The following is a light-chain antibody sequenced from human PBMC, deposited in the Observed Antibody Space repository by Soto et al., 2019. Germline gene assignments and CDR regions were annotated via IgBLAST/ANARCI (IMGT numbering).Light chain of an antibody. CDR1: TGGVISGQY. CDR3: SSYAGSNVL. Sequence: QAVVTQEPSLTVSPGGTVTLTCGSSTGGVISGQYPYWFQQKPGQAPRTLIYDVSKRPSGVPDRFSGSKSGNTASLTVSGLQAEDEANYYCSSYAGSNVLFGGGTKLTVL. J-gene: IGLJ2*01. V-gene: IGLV7-46*01. CDR2: DVS.